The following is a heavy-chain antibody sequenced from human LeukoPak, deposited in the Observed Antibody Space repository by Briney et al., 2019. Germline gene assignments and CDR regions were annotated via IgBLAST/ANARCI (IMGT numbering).Heavy chain of an antibody. CDR3: ARAGGSRSPFDY. CDR1: GYSFTAFY. J-gene: IGHJ4*02. D-gene: IGHD6-6*01. Sequence: GASVKVSCKTSGYSFTAFYIHWVRQAPGQGLEWMGWIHPRRGDTNYAQKFQGRVTMTRDTSTSTFYMVLSSLKSEDTAVYYCARAGGSRSPFDYWGQGTLVTVSS. V-gene: IGHV1-2*02. CDR2: IHPRRGDT.